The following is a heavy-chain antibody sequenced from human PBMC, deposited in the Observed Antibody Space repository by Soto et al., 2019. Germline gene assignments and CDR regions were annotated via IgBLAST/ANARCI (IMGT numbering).Heavy chain of an antibody. J-gene: IGHJ4*02. Sequence: SETLSLTCIVSGGSISSGGYYWSWIRQHPGKGLEWIGYIYYSGSTYYNPSLKSRVTISVDTSKNQFSLKLSSVTAADTAVYYCARGPNLNPSGPDLDYWGQGTLVTVSS. D-gene: IGHD3-3*01. CDR2: IYYSGST. CDR1: GGSISSGGYY. V-gene: IGHV4-31*03. CDR3: ARGPNLNPSGPDLDY.